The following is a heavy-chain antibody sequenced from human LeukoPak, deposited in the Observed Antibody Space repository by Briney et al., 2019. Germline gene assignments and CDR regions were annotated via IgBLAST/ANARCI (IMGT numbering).Heavy chain of an antibody. J-gene: IGHJ4*02. D-gene: IGHD2-21*02. CDR1: GFTFSSYW. V-gene: IGHV3-7*01. Sequence: GGSLRLSCAASGFTFSSYWMTWVRQAPGMGPECVANINQDGSEKNYVDSVRGRFTISRDNARNSLYLQLNSLRAEDAAVYYCARTARLLESWGQGTLVTVSS. CDR2: INQDGSEK. CDR3: ARTARLLES.